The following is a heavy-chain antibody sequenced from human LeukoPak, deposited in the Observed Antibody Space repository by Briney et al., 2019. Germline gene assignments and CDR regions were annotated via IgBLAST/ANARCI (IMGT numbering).Heavy chain of an antibody. CDR2: ISGSSGDT. CDR3: AKVGFSEMEWLLYSDH. D-gene: IGHD3-3*01. V-gene: IGHV3-23*01. CDR1: GLTFSSYA. Sequence: GGSLRLSCAASGLTFSSYAMSWVRQAPGEGLEWVSAISGSSGDTYYAASVKGRFTISRDNSKNTLYLQMNSLRAEDTAVYYCAKVGFSEMEWLLYSDHWGQGTLVTVSS. J-gene: IGHJ4*02.